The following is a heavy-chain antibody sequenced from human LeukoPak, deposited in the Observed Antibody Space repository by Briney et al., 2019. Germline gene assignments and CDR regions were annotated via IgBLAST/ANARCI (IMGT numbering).Heavy chain of an antibody. D-gene: IGHD2-21*01. CDR1: GFTFDDYG. CDR2: IKQDGSEK. J-gene: IGHJ4*02. CDR3: ARVFSAHRYFDY. V-gene: IGHV3-7*01. Sequence: GGSLRLSCAASGFTFDDYGMSWVRQAPGKGLEWVANIKQDGSEKYYVDSVKGRFTISRDNAKNSLYLQMNSLRAEDTAVYYCARVFSAHRYFDYWGQGNLVTVSS.